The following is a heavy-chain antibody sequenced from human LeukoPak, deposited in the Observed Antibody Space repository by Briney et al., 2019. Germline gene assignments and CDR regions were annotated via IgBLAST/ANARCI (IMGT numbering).Heavy chain of an antibody. Sequence: GASVKVSCKASGYTFTSYGISWVRQAPGQGLEWMGWISAYNGNTNYAQKLQGRVTMTTDTSTSTAYMELRSLRSDDTAVHYCARSYDSSGYYHPRPFDYWGQGTLVTVSS. D-gene: IGHD3-22*01. CDR1: GYTFTSYG. CDR3: ARSYDSSGYYHPRPFDY. J-gene: IGHJ4*02. CDR2: ISAYNGNT. V-gene: IGHV1-18*01.